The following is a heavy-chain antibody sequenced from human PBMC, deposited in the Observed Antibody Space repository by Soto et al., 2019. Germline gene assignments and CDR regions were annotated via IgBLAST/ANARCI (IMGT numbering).Heavy chain of an antibody. V-gene: IGHV4-31*03. Sequence: PSETLSLTCTVSGGSISSGGYYWSWIRQHPGKGLEWIGYIYYSGSTYYNPSLKSRVTISVDTSKNQFSLKLSSVTAADTAVYYCARDLFLGGNLSRKYYYYGMDVWGQGTTVTVSS. CDR1: GGSISSGGYY. J-gene: IGHJ6*02. CDR2: IYYSGST. D-gene: IGHD2-15*01. CDR3: ARDLFLGGNLSRKYYYYGMDV.